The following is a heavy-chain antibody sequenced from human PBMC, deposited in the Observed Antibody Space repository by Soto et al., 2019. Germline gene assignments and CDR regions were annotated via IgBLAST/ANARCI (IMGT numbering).Heavy chain of an antibody. V-gene: IGHV4-31*03. CDR1: GGSISSGGYY. J-gene: IGHJ4*02. D-gene: IGHD2-15*01. CDR2: IYYSGST. Sequence: QVQLQESGPGLVKPSQTLSLTCTVSGGSISSGGYYWSWIRQHPGKGLEWIGYIYYSGSTYYNPSLKSRVTISVDRSKNQFSLKLSSVTAADTAVYYCARNPRYCRGGSCRGRVGNFDYWGQGTLVTVSS. CDR3: ARNPRYCRGGSCRGRVGNFDY.